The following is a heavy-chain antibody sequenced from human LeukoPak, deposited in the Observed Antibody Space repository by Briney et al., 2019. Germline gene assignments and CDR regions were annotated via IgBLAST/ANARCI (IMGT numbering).Heavy chain of an antibody. CDR2: INPSGGST. V-gene: IGHV1-46*01. CDR3: ARDPPFDWLPQYYFDY. CDR1: GYTFTSYY. J-gene: IGHJ4*02. Sequence: ASVKVSCKASGYTFTSYYMHWVRQAPGQGLEWMGIINPSGGSTSYAQKFQGRVTMTRDTSTSTVYMELSSLRSEDTAVYYCARDPPFDWLPQYYFDYWGQGTLVTVSS. D-gene: IGHD3-9*01.